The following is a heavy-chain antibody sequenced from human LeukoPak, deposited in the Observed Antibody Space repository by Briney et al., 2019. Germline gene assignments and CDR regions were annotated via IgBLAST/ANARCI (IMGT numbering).Heavy chain of an antibody. CDR1: GFTFSSYY. D-gene: IGHD2-21*02. V-gene: IGHV3-74*01. Sequence: GGSLRLSCEVSGFTFSSYYMHWVRQTPGKGLVWLSRISSDGTTIVYADSVRGRFTVSRDNAKNTLYLQMNSLRAEDTGVYFCARDALTATGYIDPWGQGTLVTVSS. CDR2: ISSDGTTI. J-gene: IGHJ5*02. CDR3: ARDALTATGYIDP.